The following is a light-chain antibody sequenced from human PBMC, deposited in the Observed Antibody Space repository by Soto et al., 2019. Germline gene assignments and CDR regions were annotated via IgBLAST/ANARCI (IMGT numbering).Light chain of an antibody. J-gene: IGKJ5*01. CDR3: QQYGGSIT. CDR2: GAS. V-gene: IGKV3-20*01. Sequence: EIVLTQSPGTLSLSPGERATLSCRASQTVSSSYLAWYQQKPGQAPRLLIYGASSRATGIPDRFSGGGSGTDFTLTISRLEPEDFAVYYCQQYGGSITFGQGTRLEIK. CDR1: QTVSSSY.